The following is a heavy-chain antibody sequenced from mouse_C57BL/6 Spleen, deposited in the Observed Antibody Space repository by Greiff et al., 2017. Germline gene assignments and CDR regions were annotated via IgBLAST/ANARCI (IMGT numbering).Heavy chain of an antibody. Sequence: VQLQQSGAELMKPGASVKLSCKATGYTFTSYWIEWVKQRPGHGLEWIGEIFPGSGSTNYNEKFKGKATLTADTSSNTAYMQLSSLTTEDSAIYYCARDLATEVATDYWGQGTTVTVSA. CDR2: IFPGSGST. J-gene: IGHJ2*01. CDR1: GYTFTSYW. CDR3: ARDLATEVATDY. V-gene: IGHV1-9*01. D-gene: IGHD1-1*01.